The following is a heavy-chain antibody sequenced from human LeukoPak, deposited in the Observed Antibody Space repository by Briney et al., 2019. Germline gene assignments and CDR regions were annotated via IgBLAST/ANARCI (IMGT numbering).Heavy chain of an antibody. CDR3: AKDAGYSSSWYVDY. Sequence: PGGSLRLSCAASGFTFSVYAMSWVRQAPGKGLEWVSSIGGSVGTTYYADSVKGRFTISRDNSKNSLFLQMNSLRAEDTAVYYCAKDAGYSSSWYVDYWGQGTLVTVSS. V-gene: IGHV3-23*01. CDR2: IGGSVGTT. J-gene: IGHJ4*02. D-gene: IGHD6-13*01. CDR1: GFTFSVYA.